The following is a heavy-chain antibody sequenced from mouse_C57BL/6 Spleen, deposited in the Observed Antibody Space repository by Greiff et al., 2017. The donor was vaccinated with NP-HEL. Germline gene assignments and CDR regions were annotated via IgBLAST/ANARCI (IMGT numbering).Heavy chain of an antibody. CDR2: IDPENGDT. V-gene: IGHV14-4*01. CDR1: GFNIKDDY. J-gene: IGHJ4*01. CDR3: TVCGSSPYAMDY. Sequence: EVQGVESGAELVRPGASVKLSCTASGFNIKDDYMHWVKQRPEQGLEWIGWIDPENGDTEYASKFQGKATITADTSSNTAYLQLSSLTSEDTAVYYCTVCGSSPYAMDYWGQGTSVTVSS. D-gene: IGHD1-1*01.